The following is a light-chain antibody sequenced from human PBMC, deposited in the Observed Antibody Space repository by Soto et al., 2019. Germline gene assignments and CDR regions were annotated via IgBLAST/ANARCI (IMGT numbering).Light chain of an antibody. J-gene: IGKJ5*01. Sequence: IGMSQSTETLSVSPGERATLSCRAIQSVSSSSLAWYQQKRGQAPRLLIHDASSRATGIPDRFSGSGSGTEFTLTISSLQSEDFAVYYCQQDNTGPPITFGQGARLEIK. CDR1: QSVSSS. CDR2: DAS. CDR3: QQDNTGPPIT. V-gene: IGKV3D-15*01.